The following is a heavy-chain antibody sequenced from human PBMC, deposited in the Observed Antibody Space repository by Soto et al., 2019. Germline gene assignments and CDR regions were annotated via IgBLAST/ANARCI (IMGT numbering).Heavy chain of an antibody. D-gene: IGHD2-15*01. J-gene: IGHJ6*02. V-gene: IGHV3-74*01. CDR1: GVTFTDYW. CDR3: ARAMVGATRRAWRGLDF. CDR2: IHSEGSST. Sequence: EVKLVEAGGGLVQPGGSLRLSCEASGVTFTDYWIHWVRQVPGTWLVWVSRIHSEGSSTSYAESVKGRFTISRDNTKNAVSLQMNSLTIDDTGVYYCARAMVGATRRAWRGLDFWVQGTTVIVSS.